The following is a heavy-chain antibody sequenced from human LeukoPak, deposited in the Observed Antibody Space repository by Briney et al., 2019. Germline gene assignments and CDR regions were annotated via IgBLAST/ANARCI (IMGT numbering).Heavy chain of an antibody. D-gene: IGHD2-2*01. CDR3: ARDDGRLSTNASDI. CDR2: ISPNSDDT. CDR1: GFTFIDYY. V-gene: IGHV1-2*02. J-gene: IGHJ3*02. Sequence: ASVKVSCKASGFTFIDYYVHWVRQAPGQGLEWMGWISPNSDDTRSAQRFQGRVSMTRDTSISTAYMELSSLTSDDTAIYYCARDDGRLSTNASDIWGQGTMVTVSS.